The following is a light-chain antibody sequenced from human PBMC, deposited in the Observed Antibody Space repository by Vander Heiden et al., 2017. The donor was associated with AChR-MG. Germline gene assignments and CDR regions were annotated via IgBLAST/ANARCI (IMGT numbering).Light chain of an antibody. CDR3: QQTDITPPVT. V-gene: IGKV1-39*01. CDR1: QSISSY. J-gene: IGKJ3*01. CDR2: AAS. Sequence: DIQMTQSPSSLSASVGDRVTITCRASQSISSYLNWYQQKPGKAPKLLIYAASSLQSGVPSRFSGSGSGTDFTLTISSLQPEDFATYYCQQTDITPPVTFGHGTKVEIK.